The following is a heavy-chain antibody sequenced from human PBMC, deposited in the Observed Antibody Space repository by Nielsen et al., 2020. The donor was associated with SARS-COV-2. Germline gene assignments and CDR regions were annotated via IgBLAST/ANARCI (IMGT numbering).Heavy chain of an antibody. J-gene: IGHJ4*02. D-gene: IGHD4-17*01. V-gene: IGHV5-51*01. Sequence: GESLKISCKASGYSFTKYWVGWVRQVPGIGLDWMGVIYPGDSDARYRPSFQGQVTVSADKSLSTAYLQWSSLKASDTAIYYCARRGPYGEYDYWGQGTQVTVSS. CDR1: GYSFTKYW. CDR2: IYPGDSDA. CDR3: ARRGPYGEYDY.